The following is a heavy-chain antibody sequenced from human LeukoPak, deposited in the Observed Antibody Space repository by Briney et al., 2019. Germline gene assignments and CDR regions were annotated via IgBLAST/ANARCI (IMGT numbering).Heavy chain of an antibody. D-gene: IGHD3-10*01. V-gene: IGHV3-23*01. Sequence: GGSLRLSCAASGFTVSSNYMSWVRQAPGKGLEWVSAISASGGSTYYADSVKGRFTISRDNSKNTLYLQMNSLRAEDTALYYCAKLSSGMRDYWGQGTLVTVSS. CDR3: AKLSSGMRDY. CDR2: ISASGGST. J-gene: IGHJ4*02. CDR1: GFTVSSNY.